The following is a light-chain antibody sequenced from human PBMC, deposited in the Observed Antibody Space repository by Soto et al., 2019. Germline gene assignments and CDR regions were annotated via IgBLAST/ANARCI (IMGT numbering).Light chain of an antibody. J-gene: IGKJ4*01. Sequence: DIQMTQSPSSLSASVGDRVTITCRASQSISSYLNWYQQKPGKAPKLLIYAASSLQSGVPSRFSGSGSGTDFTLTISSLQPEFFATYYCQQSYSTPPTFCGGPKVDIK. CDR3: QQSYSTPPT. CDR1: QSISSY. V-gene: IGKV1-39*01. CDR2: AAS.